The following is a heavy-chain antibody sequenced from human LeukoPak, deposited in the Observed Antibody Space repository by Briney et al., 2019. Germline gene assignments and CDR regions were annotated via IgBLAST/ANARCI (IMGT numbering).Heavy chain of an antibody. CDR1: GFTFSNYE. CDR2: ISNFGDII. CDR3: AELGITMIGGV. Sequence: GGSLRLSCAASGFTFSNYEMNWVRQAPGKGLEWISHISNFGDIIHYADSVKGRFTISRDNAKNSLYLQMNSLRAEDTAVYYCAELGITMIGGVWGKGTTVTISS. J-gene: IGHJ6*04. V-gene: IGHV3-48*03. D-gene: IGHD3-10*02.